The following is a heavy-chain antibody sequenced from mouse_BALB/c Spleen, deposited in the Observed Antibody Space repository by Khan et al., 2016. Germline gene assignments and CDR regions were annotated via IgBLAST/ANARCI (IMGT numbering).Heavy chain of an antibody. CDR2: ISSGGSYT. J-gene: IGHJ3*01. D-gene: IGHD3-1*01. Sequence: EVELVESGGGLVKPGGSLKLSCAASGFNFSSYTMSWVRQTPEKRLEWVATISSGGSYTYYPDNMKGRFTISRDNAKNTLYLQMSSLKSEDTAMYYGTRDSSGGFAYWGLGILVTVSA. V-gene: IGHV5-6-4*01. CDR1: GFNFSSYT. CDR3: TRDSSGGFAY.